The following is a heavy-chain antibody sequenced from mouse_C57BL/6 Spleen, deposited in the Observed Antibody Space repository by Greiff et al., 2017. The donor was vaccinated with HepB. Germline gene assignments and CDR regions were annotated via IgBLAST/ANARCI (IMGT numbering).Heavy chain of an antibody. D-gene: IGHD1-1*01. CDR3: ASSYYYGSSLDY. Sequence: QVQLKQPGAELVKPGASVKLSCKASGYTFTSYWMQWVKQRPGTGLEWIGEIDPSDSYTNYNQKFKGKATLTVDTSSSTAYMQLSSLTSEDSAVYYCASSYYYGSSLDYWGQGTTRTVSS. J-gene: IGHJ2*01. CDR1: GYTFTSYW. CDR2: IDPSDSYT. V-gene: IGHV1-50*01.